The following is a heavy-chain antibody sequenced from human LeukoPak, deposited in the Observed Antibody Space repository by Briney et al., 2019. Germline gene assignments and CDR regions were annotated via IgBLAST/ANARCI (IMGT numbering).Heavy chain of an antibody. V-gene: IGHV3-74*01. J-gene: IGHJ4*02. Sequence: GGSLRLSCAASGFTFSNYYMSWIRQVPGKGLVWVSRISSDESWTNYADSVKGRFTISRDNAKNTLYLQMNSLRAEDTAVYYCVREDRGGSGSYYWGQATLVTVSS. D-gene: IGHD3-10*01. CDR1: GFTFSNYY. CDR2: ISSDESWT. CDR3: VREDRGGSGSYY.